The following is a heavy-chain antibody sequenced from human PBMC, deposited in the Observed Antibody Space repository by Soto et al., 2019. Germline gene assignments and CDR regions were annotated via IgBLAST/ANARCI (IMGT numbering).Heavy chain of an antibody. CDR3: AKDKEQMRWGLDE. V-gene: IGHV3-30*18. D-gene: IGHD1-1*01. Sequence: YLRLSCAASGFTFSIYGMHWARQAPGKGLEWVAVISYDGSNKYYADSVKGRFTISRDNSKNTLYLQMNSQRTEDTAVYYCAKDKEQMRWGLDEWGQGKLVTV. J-gene: IGHJ4*02. CDR1: GFTFSIYG. CDR2: ISYDGSNK.